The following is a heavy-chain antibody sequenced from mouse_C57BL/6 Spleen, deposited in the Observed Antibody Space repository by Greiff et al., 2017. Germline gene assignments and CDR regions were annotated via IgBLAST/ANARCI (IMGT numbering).Heavy chain of an antibody. J-gene: IGHJ3*01. Sequence: QVQLQQPGAELVKPGASVKVSCKASGYTFTSYWMHWVKQRPGQGLEWIGRIHPSDSDTNYNQKFKGKATLTVDKSSSTAYMQLSSLTSEDSAVYNCAIPRSYSNYAWFAYCGEGTLVTVSA. CDR1: GYTFTSYW. D-gene: IGHD2-5*01. V-gene: IGHV1-74*01. CDR2: IHPSDSDT. CDR3: AIPRSYSNYAWFAY.